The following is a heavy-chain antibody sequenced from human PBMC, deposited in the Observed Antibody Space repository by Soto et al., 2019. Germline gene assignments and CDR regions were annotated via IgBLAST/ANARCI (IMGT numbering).Heavy chain of an antibody. V-gene: IGHV3-64*01. CDR3: APTSDYGDYPFLH. D-gene: IGHD4-17*01. Sequence: GSLRLSCAASGFTFSSYAMHWVRQAPGKGLEYVSAISSNGGSTYYANSVKGRFTISRDNSKNTLYLQMGSLRAEDMAVYYCAPTSDYGDYPFLHWGQGTLVTVSS. J-gene: IGHJ4*02. CDR2: ISSNGGST. CDR1: GFTFSSYA.